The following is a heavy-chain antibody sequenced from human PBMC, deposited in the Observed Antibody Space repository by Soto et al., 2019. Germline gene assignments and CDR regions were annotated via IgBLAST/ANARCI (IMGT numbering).Heavy chain of an antibody. D-gene: IGHD6-19*01. CDR3: ARGPQWLRSDNWFDP. CDR1: GGSVSGYY. J-gene: IGHJ5*02. CDR2: THYSVTS. Sequence: QVQLQESGPGLVKPSETLSLTCTVSGGSVSGYYWSWIRQPPGKGLEWIGNTHYSVTSTYNPSLKSRVTISLDTSNNQYSLRLTSVTAADTAVYYCARGPQWLRSDNWFDPWGQGTRVTVSS. V-gene: IGHV4-59*02.